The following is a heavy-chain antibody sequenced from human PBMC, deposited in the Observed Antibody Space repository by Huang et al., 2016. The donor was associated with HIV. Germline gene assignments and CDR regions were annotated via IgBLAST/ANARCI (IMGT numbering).Heavy chain of an antibody. Sequence: QVQLVESGGSVVQPGRWLRLSCSASGLTFSRFALAWVRTAPGKGLDWVAVKSNNGSMKQHANAVKGRFTISIDNSKNTVYPQMNRLRPDDTAVYYCARVATTKGGPVRGIIYPSTDDFWGQGTLVTVSS. CDR1: GLTFSRFA. D-gene: IGHD3-10*01. V-gene: IGHV3-30-3*01. CDR3: ARVATTKGGPVRGIIYPSTDDF. CDR2: KSNNGSMK. J-gene: IGHJ4*02.